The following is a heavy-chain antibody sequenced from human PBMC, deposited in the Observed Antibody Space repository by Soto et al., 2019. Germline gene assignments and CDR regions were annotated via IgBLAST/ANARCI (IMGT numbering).Heavy chain of an antibody. CDR2: INSDGSST. CDR3: ARDDSSGWYGYYGMDV. CDR1: GFTFSSNW. V-gene: IGHV3-74*01. D-gene: IGHD6-19*01. Sequence: EVQLVESGGGLVQPGGSLRLSCAASGFTFSSNWMHWVRQAPGKGLVWVSRINSDGSSTSYADSVKGRFTISRDNAKNTLYRERNSLRAEDTAVYYCARDDSSGWYGYYGMDVWGQGTTVTVSS. J-gene: IGHJ6*02.